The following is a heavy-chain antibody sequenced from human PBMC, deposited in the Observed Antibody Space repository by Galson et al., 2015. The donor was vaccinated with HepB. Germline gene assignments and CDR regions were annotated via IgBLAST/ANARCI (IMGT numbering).Heavy chain of an antibody. Sequence: SVKVSCKASGYTFAGNYLHWVRQAPGQGLEWMGSINPNSGGTKYTQHFQGRVTMTRDTSISTASMALQRLRSDDTAVYYCARGLLRYRHERGGYFSGFDIWGQGTVVTVSS. J-gene: IGHJ3*02. D-gene: IGHD3-22*01. CDR3: ARGLLRYRHERGGYFSGFDI. CDR1: GYTFAGNY. CDR2: INPNSGGT. V-gene: IGHV1-2*02.